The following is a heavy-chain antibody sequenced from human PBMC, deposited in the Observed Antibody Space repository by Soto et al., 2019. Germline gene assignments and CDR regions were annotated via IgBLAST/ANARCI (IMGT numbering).Heavy chain of an antibody. V-gene: IGHV4-30-2*01. CDR2: IYHSGST. CDR1: GGSISSGGYS. J-gene: IGHJ4*02. CDR3: ARSYSSGWGPFDY. D-gene: IGHD6-19*01. Sequence: TSETLSLTCAVSGGSISSGGYSWSWIRQPPGKGLEWIGYIYHSGSTYYNPSLKSRVTISVDRSKNQFSLKLSSVTAADTAVYYCARSYSSGWGPFDYWGQGTLVTVSS.